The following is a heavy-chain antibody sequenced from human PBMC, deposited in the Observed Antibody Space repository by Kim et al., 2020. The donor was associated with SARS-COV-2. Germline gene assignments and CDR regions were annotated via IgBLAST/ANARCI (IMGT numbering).Heavy chain of an antibody. D-gene: IGHD4-17*01. Sequence: GGSLRLSCAASGFTFSSYAMSWVRQAPGKGLEWVSVIYSGGSSTYYADSVKGRFTISRDNSKNTLYLQMNSLRAEDTAVYYCAKQVTRDFDYWGQGTLVTVSS. J-gene: IGHJ4*02. V-gene: IGHV3-23*03. CDR2: IYSGGSST. CDR3: AKQVTRDFDY. CDR1: GFTFSSYA.